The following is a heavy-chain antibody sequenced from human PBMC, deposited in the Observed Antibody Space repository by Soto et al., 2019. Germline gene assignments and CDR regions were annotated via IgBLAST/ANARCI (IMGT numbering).Heavy chain of an antibody. CDR2: INAGGGNT. J-gene: IGHJ4*02. V-gene: IGHV3-23*01. CDR3: AKHSFSDFWPGHYYYLDD. CDR1: RFAFNTFA. Sequence: HPGGSLRLSCVTSRFAFNTFAMSWVHQAPGEGLEWVSAINAGGGNTHYADSVKGRFTISRDNSKNTLYLQMDSLRAEDTAVYYCAKHSFSDFWPGHYYYLDDWGQGTLVTVAS. D-gene: IGHD3-3*01.